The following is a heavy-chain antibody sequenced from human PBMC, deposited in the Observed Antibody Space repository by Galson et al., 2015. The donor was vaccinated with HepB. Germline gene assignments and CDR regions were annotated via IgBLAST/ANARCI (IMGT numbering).Heavy chain of an antibody. V-gene: IGHV4-59*01. CDR2: IYYSGST. CDR1: GGSISSYY. Sequence: ETLSLTCTVSGGSISSYYWSWIRQPPGKGLEWIGYIYYSGSTNYNPSLKSRVTISVDTSKNQFSLKLSSVTAADTAVYYCAGFLAAAGPIDYWGQGTLVTVSS. D-gene: IGHD6-13*01. CDR3: AGFLAAAGPIDY. J-gene: IGHJ4*02.